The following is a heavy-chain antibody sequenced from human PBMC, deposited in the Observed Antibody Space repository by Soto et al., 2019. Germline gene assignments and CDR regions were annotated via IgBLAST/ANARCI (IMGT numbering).Heavy chain of an antibody. CDR1: GFTFSSYG. Sequence: PGGSLRLSCAASGFTFSSYGMHWVRQAPGKGLEWVAVIWYDGSNKYYADSVKGRFTISRDNSKNTLYLQMNSLRAEDTAVYYCATGRGVNFYYGMDVWGQGTTVTVSS. CDR3: ATGRGVNFYYGMDV. J-gene: IGHJ6*02. V-gene: IGHV3-33*01. CDR2: IWYDGSNK. D-gene: IGHD3-10*01.